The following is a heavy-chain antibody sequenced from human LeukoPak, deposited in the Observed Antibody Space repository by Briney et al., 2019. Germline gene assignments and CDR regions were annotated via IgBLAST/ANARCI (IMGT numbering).Heavy chain of an antibody. CDR1: GYTFTSYD. J-gene: IGHJ5*02. V-gene: IGHV1-8*01. CDR3: ARMEQLLLDNWFDP. D-gene: IGHD1-26*01. Sequence: ASVKVSCKASGYTFTSYDINWVRQATGQGLEWMGWMNPNSGNTGYAQKFQGRVTMTRNTSISTAYMELSSLRSEDTAVYYCARMEQLLLDNWFDPWGQGTLVTVSS. CDR2: MNPNSGNT.